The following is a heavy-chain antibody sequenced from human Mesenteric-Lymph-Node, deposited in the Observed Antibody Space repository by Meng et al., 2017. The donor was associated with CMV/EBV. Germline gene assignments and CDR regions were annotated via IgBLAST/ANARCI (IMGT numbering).Heavy chain of an antibody. D-gene: IGHD3-10*01. Sequence: ASVKVSCKASGGTFSSYAISWVRQAPGQGLEWMGWINPHSGDTEYAQKFQGRVTMTRDTSISTAYMELSRLRSDDTAVYYCAKGDYGSFVFDYWGQGTLVTVSS. CDR2: INPHSGDT. J-gene: IGHJ4*02. CDR3: AKGDYGSFVFDY. V-gene: IGHV1-2*02. CDR1: GGTFSSYA.